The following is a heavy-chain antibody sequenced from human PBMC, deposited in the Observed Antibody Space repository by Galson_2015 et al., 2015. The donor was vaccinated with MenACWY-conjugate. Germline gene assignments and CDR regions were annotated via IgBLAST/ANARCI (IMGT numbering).Heavy chain of an antibody. J-gene: IGHJ4*02. CDR1: GFTFSNAW. D-gene: IGHD6-13*01. CDR2: IKSKTDGGTT. CDR3: TTAPYSRGTGSDY. Sequence: LRLSCAASGFTFSNAWMNWVRQAPGKGLEWVGRIKSKTDGGTTDYAAPVKGRFTISRDDSKNTLYLQMNSLKTEDTAVYYCTTAPYSRGTGSDYWGQGTLVTVSS. V-gene: IGHV3-15*07.